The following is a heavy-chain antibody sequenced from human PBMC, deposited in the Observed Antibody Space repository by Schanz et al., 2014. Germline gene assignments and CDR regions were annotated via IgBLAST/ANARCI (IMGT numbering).Heavy chain of an antibody. V-gene: IGHV3-23*04. CDR2: INSDDTTK. CDR3: AKYRYSVFDFDY. D-gene: IGHD3-16*02. Sequence: EVQLVESGGGLVQPGGSLRLSCAASGLTFSNHAMSWVRQGPGKGLVWVSRINSDDTTKTYADSVKGRFTISRDNSKNTLYLQMNSLRAEDTAIYYCAKYRYSVFDFDYWGQGTLVTVSS. J-gene: IGHJ4*02. CDR1: GLTFSNHA.